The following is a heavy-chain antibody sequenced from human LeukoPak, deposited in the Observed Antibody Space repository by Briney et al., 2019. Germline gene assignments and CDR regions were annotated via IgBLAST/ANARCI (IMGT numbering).Heavy chain of an antibody. Sequence: GGSLRLSCAASGFAFSSYGMHWVRQAPGKGLEWVAVIPYDGSNKYYADSVKGRFTISRDNSKNTLYLQMNSLRAEDRAVYYCAGFGESSLAFDIWGQGTMVTVSS. CDR1: GFAFSSYG. CDR2: IPYDGSNK. V-gene: IGHV3-30*03. J-gene: IGHJ3*02. D-gene: IGHD3-10*01. CDR3: AGFGESSLAFDI.